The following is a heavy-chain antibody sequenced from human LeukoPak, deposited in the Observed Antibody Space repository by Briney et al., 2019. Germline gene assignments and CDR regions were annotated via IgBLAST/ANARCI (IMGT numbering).Heavy chain of an antibody. Sequence: PGGSLRLSRVASGFTLRNHAMTWVGQTAEKELDWVSTVSASGDRTYSADSVQGRFSISRDNSKNIVYLEMNSLRVEDTAVYYCAREFAFGNILMTIKRSIDYWGQGSLVIVSS. CDR3: AREFAFGNILMTIKRSIDY. J-gene: IGHJ4*02. CDR2: VSASGDRT. D-gene: IGHD5-24*01. CDR1: GFTLRNHA. V-gene: IGHV3-23*01.